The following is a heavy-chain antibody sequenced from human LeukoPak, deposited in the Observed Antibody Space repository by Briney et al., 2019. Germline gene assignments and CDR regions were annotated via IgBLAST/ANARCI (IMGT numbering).Heavy chain of an antibody. CDR1: GYAFTSYG. CDR2: ISAYNGNT. Sequence: ASVKVPCKASGYAFTSYGISWVRQAPGQGLEWMGWISAYNGNTNYAQKLQGRVTMTTDTSTSTAYMELRSLRSDDTAVYYCARVGDPIAVAGTGEDYWGQGTLVTVSS. J-gene: IGHJ4*02. D-gene: IGHD6-19*01. CDR3: ARVGDPIAVAGTGEDY. V-gene: IGHV1-18*01.